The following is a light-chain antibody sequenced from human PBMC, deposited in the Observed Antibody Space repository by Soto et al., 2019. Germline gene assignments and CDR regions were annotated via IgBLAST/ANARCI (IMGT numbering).Light chain of an antibody. Sequence: QSALTQPASVSGSPGQSITISCTGNSSDVGAYNYVSWYRQHPGKAPKLMIYEVSNRPSGISHRFSGSKSGNTASLTISGLQAEDEADYYCSSYTQFSTLVFGGGTKLTVL. CDR3: SSYTQFSTLV. CDR2: EVS. J-gene: IGLJ3*02. CDR1: SSDVGAYNY. V-gene: IGLV2-14*01.